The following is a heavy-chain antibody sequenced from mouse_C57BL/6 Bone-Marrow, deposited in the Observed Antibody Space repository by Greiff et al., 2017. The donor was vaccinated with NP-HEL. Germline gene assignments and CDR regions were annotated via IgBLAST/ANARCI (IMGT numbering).Heavy chain of an antibody. Sequence: VQLQQSGAELARPGASVKLSCKASGYTFTSYGISWVKQRTGQGLEWIGEIYPRSGNTYYNEKFKGKATLTADKSSSTAYMELRSLTSEDSAVYFCARLGWLLHYFDYWGQGTTLTVSS. CDR1: GYTFTSYG. D-gene: IGHD2-3*01. CDR2: IYPRSGNT. V-gene: IGHV1-81*01. CDR3: ARLGWLLHYFDY. J-gene: IGHJ2*01.